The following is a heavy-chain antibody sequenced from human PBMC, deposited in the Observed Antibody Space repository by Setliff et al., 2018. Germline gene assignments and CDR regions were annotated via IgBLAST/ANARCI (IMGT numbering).Heavy chain of an antibody. CDR1: GYTFTGHH. CDR2: INPNSGGT. V-gene: IGHV1-2*02. D-gene: IGHD6-19*01. Sequence: ASVKVSCKASGYTFTGHHLHWVRQAPGQGLEWMGWINPNSGGTNYAQKFQGRVTMTRDTSISTAYMELSSLRSEDTAVYYCARGSVEHSRGWYYFDYWAQGTLVTVSS. J-gene: IGHJ4*02. CDR3: ARGSVEHSRGWYYFDY.